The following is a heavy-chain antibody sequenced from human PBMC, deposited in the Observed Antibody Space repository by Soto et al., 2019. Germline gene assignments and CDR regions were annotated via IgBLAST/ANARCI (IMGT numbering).Heavy chain of an antibody. CDR1: GYTFTRYF. Sequence: ASVKVSCKASGYTFTRYFMHWVRQAPGQGLEWMGIINPSGNSTSYAQKFQGRVTMSRDTSTSTVYMELSSLRSEDTAVYYCTNSLGGITVTWGQGTLVTVSS. V-gene: IGHV1-46*01. J-gene: IGHJ4*02. CDR3: TNSLGGITVT. D-gene: IGHD6-19*01. CDR2: INPSGNST.